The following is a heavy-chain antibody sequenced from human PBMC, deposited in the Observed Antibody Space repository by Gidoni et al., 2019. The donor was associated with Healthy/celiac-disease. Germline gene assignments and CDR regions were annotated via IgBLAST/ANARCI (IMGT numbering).Heavy chain of an antibody. D-gene: IGHD2-2*01. V-gene: IGHV3-30-3*01. Sequence: QVQLVESGGGVVQPGRSLRLSCAASGFTFLSSAMPWVRQAPGKGLEWVAVISYDGSNKYYADSVKGRFTIARDNSKNTLYLQMNSLRAEDTAVYYCARVLPSNIVVVPAGHYYYGMDVWGQGTTVTVSS. CDR3: ARVLPSNIVVVPAGHYYYGMDV. CDR2: ISYDGSNK. J-gene: IGHJ6*02. CDR1: GFTFLSSA.